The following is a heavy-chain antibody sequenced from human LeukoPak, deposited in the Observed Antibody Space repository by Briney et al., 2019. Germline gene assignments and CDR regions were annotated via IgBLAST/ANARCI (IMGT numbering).Heavy chain of an antibody. J-gene: IGHJ5*02. CDR3: ARRRAVAGIYWFDP. CDR2: TYPSDSST. V-gene: IGHV5-51*01. Sequence: GESLKISCKGSGYSFTSYWIGWVRQMPGKGLEWMGLTYPSDSSTRYSPSFQGQVTISVDKSISTAYLQWSSLKASDTAMYYCARRRAVAGIYWFDPWGQGTLVTVSS. CDR1: GYSFTSYW. D-gene: IGHD6-19*01.